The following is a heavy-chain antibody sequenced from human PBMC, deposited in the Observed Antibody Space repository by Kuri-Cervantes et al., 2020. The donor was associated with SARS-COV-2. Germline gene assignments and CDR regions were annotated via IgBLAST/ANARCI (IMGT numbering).Heavy chain of an antibody. D-gene: IGHD6-19*01. Sequence: GESLKISCAASGFTFSDSSFHWVRQASGKGLEWVGRIRSKAHSYETIYGVSVNGRFTFSRDDLKNTVYLQMNSLKIEDTAMYYCARHLDSSGWYFDYWGQGTLVTVSS. J-gene: IGHJ4*02. CDR1: GFTFSDSS. CDR3: ARHLDSSGWYFDY. CDR2: IRSKAHSYET. V-gene: IGHV3-73*01.